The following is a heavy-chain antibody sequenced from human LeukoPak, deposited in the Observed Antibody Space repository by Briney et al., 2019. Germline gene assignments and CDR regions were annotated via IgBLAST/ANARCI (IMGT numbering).Heavy chain of an antibody. D-gene: IGHD2-15*01. J-gene: IGHJ4*02. CDR1: GFTFSSYS. CDR2: ISSSSSYI. Sequence: GGSLRLSCAASGFTFSSYSMNWVRQAPGKGLEWVSSISSSSSYIYYADSVKGRFTISRDNAKNSLYLQMNSLRAEDTAGYYCARDWVGDCSGGSCYYFDYWGQGTLVTVSS. V-gene: IGHV3-21*01. CDR3: ARDWVGDCSGGSCYYFDY.